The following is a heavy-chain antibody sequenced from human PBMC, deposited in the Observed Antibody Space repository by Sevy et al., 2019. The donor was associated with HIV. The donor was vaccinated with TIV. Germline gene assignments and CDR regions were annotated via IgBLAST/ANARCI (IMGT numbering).Heavy chain of an antibody. CDR1: GFSLSTSGVG. CDR2: LYWDDDK. D-gene: IGHD3-22*01. J-gene: IGHJ4*02. CDR3: THCGYYYADFDY. Sequence: SGPTLVKPTQTLTLTCTFSGFSLSTSGVGVGWIRQPPGKALEWLALLYWDDDKRYSPSLKSRVTITKDSSKNLVVLTMTNMDPVDIGTYYCTHCGYYYADFDYWGQGTLVTVSS. V-gene: IGHV2-5*02.